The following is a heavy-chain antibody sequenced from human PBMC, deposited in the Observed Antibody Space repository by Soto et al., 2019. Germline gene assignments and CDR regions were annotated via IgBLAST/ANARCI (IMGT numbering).Heavy chain of an antibody. J-gene: IGHJ4*02. CDR2: IKSKSDGGTT. CDR3: TTLYSYGWSGLDC. D-gene: IGHD5-18*01. Sequence: GGSLRLSCAASSFTFSNAWMNWVRQAPGKGLEWVGRIKSKSDGGTTDYAAPVQGRFTISRDDSIHTPYLQMNSLETDDIAVNYCTTLYSYGWSGLDCWAQGIQITVTS. V-gene: IGHV3-15*07. CDR1: SFTFSNAW.